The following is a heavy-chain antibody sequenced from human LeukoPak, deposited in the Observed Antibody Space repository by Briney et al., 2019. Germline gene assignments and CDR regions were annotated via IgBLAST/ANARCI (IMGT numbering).Heavy chain of an antibody. V-gene: IGHV3-30*18. CDR1: GFTFSSYG. CDR2: ISYDGSNK. CDR3: AKAEYSSGWRKSSSPDY. D-gene: IGHD6-19*01. Sequence: GRSLRLSCAASGFTFSSYGMHWVRQAPGKGLEWVAVISYDGSNKYYADSVKGRFTISRDNSKNTLYLQMNSPRAEDTAVYYCAKAEYSSGWRKSSSPDYWGQGTLVTVSS. J-gene: IGHJ4*02.